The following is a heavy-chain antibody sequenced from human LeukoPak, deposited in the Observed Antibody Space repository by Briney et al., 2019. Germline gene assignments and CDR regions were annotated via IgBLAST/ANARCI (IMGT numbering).Heavy chain of an antibody. D-gene: IGHD1-26*01. CDR3: ARIVGATDY. Sequence: KPSETLSLTCAVSGYSISSGYYWGWIRQPPGKGLEWIGSIYHSGSTYYNPSLKSRVTISVDTSKNQFSLKLSSVTAADTAVYYCARIVGATDYWGQGTLVTVSS. CDR2: IYHSGST. CDR1: GYSISSGYY. V-gene: IGHV4-38-2*01. J-gene: IGHJ4*02.